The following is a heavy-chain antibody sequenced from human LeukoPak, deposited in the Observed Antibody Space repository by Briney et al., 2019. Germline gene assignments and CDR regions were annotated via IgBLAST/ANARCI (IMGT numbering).Heavy chain of an antibody. D-gene: IGHD2-2*02. CDR2: IIPIFGTA. V-gene: IGHV1-69*13. CDR1: GGTFSSYA. Sequence: SSVKVSCKASGGTFSSYAISWVRQAPGQGLEWMGGIIPIFGTANYAQKFQGRVTITADESTSTAYMELSSLRSEDTAVYYCARGPGGIVVVPAAITGPFDYWGQGTLVTVSS. CDR3: ARGPGGIVVVPAAITGPFDY. J-gene: IGHJ4*02.